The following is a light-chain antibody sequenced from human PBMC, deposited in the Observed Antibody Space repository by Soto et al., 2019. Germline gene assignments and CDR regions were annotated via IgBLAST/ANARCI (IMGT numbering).Light chain of an antibody. Sequence: DTQMTQSPSSLSASVGDRVTITCRPSQSISSYLNWYQQKPGKAPKLLIYAASSLQSGVPSRFSGSGSGTDFTLTISSLQPEDFATYYCQQSYSTPPTFGQGTKVDIK. CDR3: QQSYSTPPT. J-gene: IGKJ1*01. CDR1: QSISSY. V-gene: IGKV1-39*01. CDR2: AAS.